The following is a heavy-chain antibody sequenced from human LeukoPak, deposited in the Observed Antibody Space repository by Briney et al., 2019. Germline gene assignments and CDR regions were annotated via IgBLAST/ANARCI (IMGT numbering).Heavy chain of an antibody. V-gene: IGHV1-24*01. D-gene: IGHD4-23*01. CDR1: GYTLTELS. CDR2: LDPDDGET. J-gene: IGHJ3*02. Sequence: GASVKVSCKVSGYTLTELSMHWVRQAPGKGLEWMGGLDPDDGETIYAQKFQGRVTMTEDTSTDTAYMQLSSMSSEDTAVYYCETNSWALAGGDAFDIWGQGTMVTVSS. CDR3: ETNSWALAGGDAFDI.